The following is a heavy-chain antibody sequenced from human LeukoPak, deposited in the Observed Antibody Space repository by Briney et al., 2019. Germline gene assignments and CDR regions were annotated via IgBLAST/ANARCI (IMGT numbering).Heavy chain of an antibody. CDR1: GFTFSDYY. Sequence: GGSLRLSCAASGFTFSDYYMSWIRQAPGKGLEWVSYISSSSSYTNYADSVKGRVTISRDNAKNSLYLQMNSLRAEDTAVYYCASNVAGKGGYWGQGTLVTVSS. V-gene: IGHV3-11*06. D-gene: IGHD6-19*01. CDR3: ASNVAGKGGY. J-gene: IGHJ4*02. CDR2: ISSSSSYT.